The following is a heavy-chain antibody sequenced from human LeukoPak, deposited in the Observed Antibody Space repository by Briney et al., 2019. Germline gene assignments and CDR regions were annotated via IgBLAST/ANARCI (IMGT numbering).Heavy chain of an antibody. D-gene: IGHD2-2*01. CDR1: GGSISSYY. J-gene: IGHJ4*02. CDR2: IYYSGST. Sequence: SETLSLTCTVSGGSISSYYWSWIRQPPGKGLEWIGYIYYSGSTNYNPSLKSRVTISVDTSKNQFSLKLSSVTAADTAVYYCARGPHQLPYYYFDYWGQGTLVTVSS. CDR3: ARGPHQLPYYYFDY. V-gene: IGHV4-59*01.